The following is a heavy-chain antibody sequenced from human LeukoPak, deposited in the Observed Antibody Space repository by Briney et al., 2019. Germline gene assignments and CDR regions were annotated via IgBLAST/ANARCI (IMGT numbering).Heavy chain of an antibody. D-gene: IGHD6-19*01. J-gene: IGHJ3*02. V-gene: IGHV4-39*07. CDR1: GGSISTTISY. Sequence: SETLSLTCTVSGGSISTTISYWGWIRQPPGKGLEWIGSIFYSGSIYYNPSLKSRVTISVDTSKNQFSLKLSSVTAADMAVYYCARAGRVRNHSSGWPRDAFDIWGQGTMVTVSS. CDR3: ARAGRVRNHSSGWPRDAFDI. CDR2: IFYSGSI.